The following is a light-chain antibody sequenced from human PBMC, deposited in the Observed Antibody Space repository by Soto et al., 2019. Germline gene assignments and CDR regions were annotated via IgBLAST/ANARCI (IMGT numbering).Light chain of an antibody. J-gene: IGKJ5*01. CDR1: QSISVW. Sequence: DIQMTQSPSALSASAGDRVTITCRASQSISVWLAWYQQKPGKAPKLLIYRASRLESGVPSRFSGSGSGTEFTLTISSLPPDDLATYCCMQALQPRTFGQGTRLEIK. V-gene: IGKV1-5*03. CDR2: RAS. CDR3: MQALQPRT.